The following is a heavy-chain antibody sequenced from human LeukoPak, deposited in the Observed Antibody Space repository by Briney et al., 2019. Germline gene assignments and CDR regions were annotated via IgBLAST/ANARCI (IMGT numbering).Heavy chain of an antibody. V-gene: IGHV3-23*01. CDR3: AKGADCSSTSCYTGGGAFDI. J-gene: IGHJ3*02. CDR2: ISGSDSTT. CDR1: GFTFSNYA. Sequence: GALRLSCAASGFTFSNYAMSWVRQAPGKGLEWVSAISGSDSTTYYADSVKGRFTISRDNSKNTLYLQMNSLRAEDTAVYYCAKGADCSSTSCYTGGGAFDIWGQGTMVTVSS. D-gene: IGHD2-2*02.